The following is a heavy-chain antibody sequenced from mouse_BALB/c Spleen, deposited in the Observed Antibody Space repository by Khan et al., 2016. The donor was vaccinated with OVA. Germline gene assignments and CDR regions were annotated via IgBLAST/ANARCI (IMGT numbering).Heavy chain of an antibody. V-gene: IGHV1-7*01. CDR3: ARDRIDY. J-gene: IGHJ2*01. Sequence: LQESGAELAKPGASVKMSCKASGYTFTSYWMHWIKQRPGQGLEWIGYINPTSGYTDYNQTFKDKATLTADKSSSTAYMQLNSLTSDDSAVYYCARDRIDYWGQGTTLTVSS. CDR2: INPTSGYT. CDR1: GYTFTSYW.